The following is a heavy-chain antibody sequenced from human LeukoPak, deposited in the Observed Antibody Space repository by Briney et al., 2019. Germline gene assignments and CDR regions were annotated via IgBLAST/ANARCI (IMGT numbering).Heavy chain of an antibody. D-gene: IGHD1-14*01. V-gene: IGHV3-7*01. CDR2: IKQDGSEK. CDR1: GFTFSSYW. J-gene: IGHJ4*02. Sequence: GGSLRLSCAASGFTFSSYWMSWVRRAPGKGLEWMANIKQDGSEKYYVDSVKGRFTISRDNAKNSLYLQMNSLRAEDTAVYYCARDAPGGASHDYWGQGTLVTVSS. CDR3: ARDAPGGASHDY.